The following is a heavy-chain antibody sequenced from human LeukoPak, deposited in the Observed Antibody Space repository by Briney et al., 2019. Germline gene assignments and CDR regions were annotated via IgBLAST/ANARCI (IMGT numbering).Heavy chain of an antibody. D-gene: IGHD3-16*01. J-gene: IGHJ6*03. V-gene: IGHV3-33*06. CDR3: AKEGDQFRGYLDA. CDR1: GFMFSRLG. CDR2: IWHDGSVE. Sequence: GRSLRLSCTASGFMFSRLGMQWVRQAPGEGLEWVAMIWHDGSVEEYADSGKGRFTISRDNSQNTLYLQMNSLRDDDTAVYYCAKEGDQFRGYLDAWGKGTTVTVSS.